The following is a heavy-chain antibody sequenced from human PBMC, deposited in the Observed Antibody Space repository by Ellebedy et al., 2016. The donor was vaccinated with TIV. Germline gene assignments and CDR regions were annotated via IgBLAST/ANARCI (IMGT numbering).Heavy chain of an antibody. CDR3: ARLVGTMSPVLPKHFDH. CDR2: ISAYNGHT. Sequence: AASVKVSCKASGGTFNNSAISWVRQAPGQGLEWMGWISAYNGHTTYPQKFQGRVTMTTDTATSTAYMELRSLRCDDTAVYYCARLVGTMSPVLPKHFDHWGQGTLVTVSS. D-gene: IGHD1-26*01. J-gene: IGHJ4*02. V-gene: IGHV1-18*01. CDR1: GGTFNNSA.